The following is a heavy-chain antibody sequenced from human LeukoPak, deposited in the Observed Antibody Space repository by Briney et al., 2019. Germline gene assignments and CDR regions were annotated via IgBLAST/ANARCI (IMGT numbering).Heavy chain of an antibody. CDR3: AKVAGRNFDWSDC. D-gene: IGHD1-14*01. CDR2: IWYDATNK. Sequence: GGSLRLSCAASGFTFNNYAMHWVRQAPGKGLEWVAFIWYDATNKYYGESVKGRFTISRDNFKNTLYLQMNSLRDEDTAMYYCAKVAGRNFDWSDCWGQGTLVTVSS. J-gene: IGHJ5*01. V-gene: IGHV3-30*02. CDR1: GFTFNNYA.